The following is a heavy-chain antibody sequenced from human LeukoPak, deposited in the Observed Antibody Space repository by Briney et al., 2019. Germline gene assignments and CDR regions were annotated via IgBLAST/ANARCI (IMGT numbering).Heavy chain of an antibody. V-gene: IGHV3-23*01. D-gene: IGHD2-15*01. CDR1: GFTFSSYA. CDR3: AKESVVVVAAPDAFDI. CDR2: ISGSGGST. J-gene: IGHJ3*02. Sequence: GGSLRLSCAASGFTFSSYAMSWVRQAPGKGLEWVSAISGSGGSTYYADSVKGRLTISRDNSKNTLYLQMNSLRAEDTAVYYCAKESVVVVAAPDAFDIWGQGTMVTVSS.